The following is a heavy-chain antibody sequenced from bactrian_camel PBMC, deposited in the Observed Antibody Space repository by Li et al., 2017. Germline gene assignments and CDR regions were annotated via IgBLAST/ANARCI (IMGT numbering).Heavy chain of an antibody. CDR3: AATAGGCLASTALQPSTYPY. V-gene: IGHV3S40*01. CDR2: SYIGDDST. D-gene: IGHD1*01. J-gene: IGHJ4*01. CDR1: GFTFSSYD. Sequence: VQLVESGGGLVQPGGSLRLSCAASGFTFSSYDMNWVRQAPGKEREGVATSYIGDDSTYYAASVKGRFTISRDNTRDTVYLEMKTLRPEDTAVYFCAATAGGCLASTALQPSTYPYWGQGTQVTVS.